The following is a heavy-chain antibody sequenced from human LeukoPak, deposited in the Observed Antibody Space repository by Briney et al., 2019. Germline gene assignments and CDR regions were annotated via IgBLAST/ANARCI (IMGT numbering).Heavy chain of an antibody. J-gene: IGHJ3*02. CDR1: GFTFSSYS. V-gene: IGHV3-21*01. Sequence: GGSLRLSCAASGFTFSSYSMNWVRQAPGKGLEWVSSISSSSSYIYYADSVKGRFTISRDNAKNSLYLQMNSLRAEDTAVYYCTRGGRMVRGVIMDDAFDIWGQGTMVTASS. CDR3: TRGGRMVRGVIMDDAFDI. CDR2: ISSSSSYI. D-gene: IGHD3-10*01.